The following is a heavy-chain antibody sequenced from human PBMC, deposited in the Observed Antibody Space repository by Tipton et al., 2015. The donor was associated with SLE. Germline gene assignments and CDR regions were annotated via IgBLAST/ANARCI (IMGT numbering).Heavy chain of an antibody. V-gene: IGHV4-61*02. CDR3: ARHGAYSSSSGRFDY. CDR2: FYGGFT. D-gene: IGHD6-6*01. CDR1: GGSISRGSYS. Sequence: TLSLTCTVSGGSISRGSYSWNWIRQPAGKGLEWIGRFYGGFTTYNPSLKSRVTISVDTSKNQFSLKLSSVTAADTAVYYCARHGAYSSSSGRFDYWGQGTLVTVSS. J-gene: IGHJ4*02.